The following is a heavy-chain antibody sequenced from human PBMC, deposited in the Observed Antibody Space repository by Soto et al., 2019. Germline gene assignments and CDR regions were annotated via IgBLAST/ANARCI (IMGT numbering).Heavy chain of an antibody. CDR2: ISHDGSTK. V-gene: IGHV3-30*18. J-gene: IGHJ5*02. D-gene: IGHD6-19*01. Sequence: HVQLVESGGGVVQPGRSLRLSCAASGFTFSLYGIHWVRQAPGKGLEWLAVISHDGSTKYYADSVKGRFTVSRDNSKNSVYLQMNSLRGEDTAIYYCAKDFPSGSSRYDRFDPWGLGTSVIVS. CDR3: AKDFPSGSSRYDRFDP. CDR1: GFTFSLYG.